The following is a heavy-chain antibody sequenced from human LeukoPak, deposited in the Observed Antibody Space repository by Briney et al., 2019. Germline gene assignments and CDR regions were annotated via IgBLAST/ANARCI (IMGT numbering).Heavy chain of an antibody. CDR3: ARHQYDILTGYEPYCFDY. D-gene: IGHD3-9*01. Sequence: PSETLSLTCTVSGGSISSGSYYWGWIRQPPGKGLEWIGSIYYSGSTYYNPSLKSRVTISVDTSKNQFSLKLSSVTAADTAVYYCARHQYDILTGYEPYCFDYWGQGTLVTVSS. J-gene: IGHJ4*02. CDR2: IYYSGST. CDR1: GGSISSGSYY. V-gene: IGHV4-39*01.